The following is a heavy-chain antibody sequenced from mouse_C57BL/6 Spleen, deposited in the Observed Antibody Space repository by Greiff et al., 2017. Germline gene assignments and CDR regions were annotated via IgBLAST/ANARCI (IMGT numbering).Heavy chain of an antibody. J-gene: IGHJ2*01. Sequence: VQLQQSGAELVKPGASVKISCKASGYAFSSYWMNWVKQRPGKGLEWIGQIYPGDGDTNYNGKFKGKATLTADKSSSTAYMQLSSLTSEDSAVYFCARKAQATLFDYWGQGTTLTVSS. V-gene: IGHV1-80*01. CDR1: GYAFSSYW. CDR2: IYPGDGDT. D-gene: IGHD3-2*02. CDR3: ARKAQATLFDY.